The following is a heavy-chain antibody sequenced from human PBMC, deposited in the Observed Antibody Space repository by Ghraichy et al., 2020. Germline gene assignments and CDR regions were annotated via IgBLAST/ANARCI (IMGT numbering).Heavy chain of an antibody. CDR3: AKDRGGDEFGFDY. V-gene: IGHV3-23*01. Sequence: GGSLRLSCGASGFTFSTYAMNWVRQAPGKGLEWVSVITSSGYSTYYADSVKGRFTISRDNSKNMLYLYMNSLRAEDTAVYYCAKDRGGDEFGFDYWGQGALVTVSS. J-gene: IGHJ4*02. D-gene: IGHD5-12*01. CDR1: GFTFSTYA. CDR2: ITSSGYST.